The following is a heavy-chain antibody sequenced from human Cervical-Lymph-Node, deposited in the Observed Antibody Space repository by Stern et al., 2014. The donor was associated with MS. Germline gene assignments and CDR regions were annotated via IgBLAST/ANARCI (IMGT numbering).Heavy chain of an antibody. CDR2: MNPNSGNT. CDR3: ARGRGYSSSRGRGWFDP. D-gene: IGHD6-13*01. Sequence: QVQLVESGAEVKKPGASVKVSCKASGYTFTSYDINWVRQATGPGLEWMGWMNPNSGNTCYAQKFQGRVTMTRNTSISTAYMELSSLRSEDTAVYYCARGRGYSSSRGRGWFDPWGQGTLVTVSS. J-gene: IGHJ5*02. V-gene: IGHV1-8*01. CDR1: GYTFTSYD.